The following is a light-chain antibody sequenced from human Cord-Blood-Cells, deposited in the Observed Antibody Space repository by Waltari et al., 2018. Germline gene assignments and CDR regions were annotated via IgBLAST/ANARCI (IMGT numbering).Light chain of an antibody. J-gene: IGKJ3*01. CDR1: PSVLYSSNNKNY. V-gene: IGKV4-1*01. Sequence: DIVMTQSPDSLAVSLGERATINCKSSPSVLYSSNNKNYLAGYQQKPGQPPKLLIYWASTRESGVPDRFSGSGSGTDFTLTISSLQAEDVAVYYCQQYYSTPFTFGPGTKVDIK. CDR2: WAS. CDR3: QQYYSTPFT.